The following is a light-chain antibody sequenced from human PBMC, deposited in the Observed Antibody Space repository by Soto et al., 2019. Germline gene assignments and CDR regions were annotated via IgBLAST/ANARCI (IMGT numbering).Light chain of an antibody. J-gene: IGLJ2*01. CDR1: SSNIGAGYD. CDR2: GNT. Sequence: QAVVTQPPSVSGAPGQRVTISCTGSSSNIGAGYDVHWYQQLPGTAPKLLIYGNTNRPSGVPDRFSGSKSGTSASLAITGLQAEDEADYYCQSYDSSLPGSVFGGGTKLTVL. V-gene: IGLV1-40*01. CDR3: QSYDSSLPGSV.